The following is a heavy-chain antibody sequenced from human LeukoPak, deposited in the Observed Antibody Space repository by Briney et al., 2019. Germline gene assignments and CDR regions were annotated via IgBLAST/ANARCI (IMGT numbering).Heavy chain of an antibody. J-gene: IGHJ5*02. CDR1: GGSISSYY. CDR2: TYYSGST. V-gene: IGHV4-59*01. CDR3: ARGTDIAMIGTTFFS. D-gene: IGHD1-1*01. Sequence: SETLSLTCTVSGGSISSYYWSWIRQPPGKGLEWIGYTYYSGSTNYNPSLKSRVTISVDTSKNQFSLKLSSVTAADTAVYYCARGTDIAMIGTTFFSWGQGTLVTVSS.